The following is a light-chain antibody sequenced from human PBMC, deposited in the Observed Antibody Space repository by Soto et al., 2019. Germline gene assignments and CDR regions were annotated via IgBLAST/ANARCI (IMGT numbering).Light chain of an antibody. V-gene: IGKV3-20*01. CDR3: QQYGSSPIT. CDR1: QSVTNNY. CDR2: GAS. Sequence: EIVLTKSPGTQSLSPGERATLSCRASQSVTNNYLAWYQQKPGQPPRLLIDGASSRATGIPDKFSGSGSGTDFTLAISRLEPEDFAVYYCQQYGSSPITFGQGTRLEIK. J-gene: IGKJ5*01.